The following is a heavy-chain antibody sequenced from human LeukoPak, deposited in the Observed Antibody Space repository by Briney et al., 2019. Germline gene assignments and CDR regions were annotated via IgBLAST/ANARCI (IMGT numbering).Heavy chain of an antibody. V-gene: IGHV1-69*13. J-gene: IGHJ6*02. D-gene: IGHD2-21*02. CDR1: GGTFSIYA. Sequence: SVTVSFTASGGTFSIYAISWVRQAPGQGLEWMGGIIPIFGKANYAQKFQGRVTITAVESMSTAYMELSSLRSEDTAVYYCARGKKITVTAYGMDVWGQGTTVTVSS. CDR3: ARGKKITVTAYGMDV. CDR2: IIPIFGKA.